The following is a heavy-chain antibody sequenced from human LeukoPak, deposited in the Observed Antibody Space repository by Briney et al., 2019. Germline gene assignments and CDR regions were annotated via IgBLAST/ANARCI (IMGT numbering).Heavy chain of an antibody. D-gene: IGHD1-7*01. V-gene: IGHV4-4*07. CDR3: ARGYGTTADLLHL. CDR1: GGSISSYF. CDR2: IYSSGST. Sequence: PSETLSLTCTVSGGSISSYFWSWIRQPAGKGLEYIGRIYSSGSTNYSPSLKSRVTMSVDTSKNQFSLKLTSVTAADTAVYYCARGYGTTADLLHLWGQGTLVTVSS. J-gene: IGHJ5*02.